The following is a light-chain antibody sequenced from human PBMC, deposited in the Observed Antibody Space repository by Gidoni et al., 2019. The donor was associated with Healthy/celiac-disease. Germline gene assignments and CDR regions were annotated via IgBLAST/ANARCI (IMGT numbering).Light chain of an antibody. CDR1: RSISSW. Sequence: DIQMTQSPSTLSASVGDRVTITCRASRSISSWLAWYQQKPGKAPKLLIYKASSLESGVPSSFSGSGSGTEFTLTISSLQPDDFATYYCQQYNSYSWTFGQGTKVEIK. CDR3: QQYNSYSWT. CDR2: KAS. V-gene: IGKV1-5*03. J-gene: IGKJ1*01.